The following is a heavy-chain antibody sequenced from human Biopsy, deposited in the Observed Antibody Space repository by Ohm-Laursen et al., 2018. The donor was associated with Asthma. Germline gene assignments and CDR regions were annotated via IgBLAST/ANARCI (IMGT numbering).Heavy chain of an antibody. Sequence: SLRLSCTASGFTFRHYALHWVRQAPGKGLEWVAFIWSDGGEPSYADSVKGRFSISRDNSKSTVYLQMNSLRAEDTAVYYCAKARIHHFYDSSGYYQHDWGQGTLVTVSS. D-gene: IGHD3-22*01. CDR1: GFTFRHYA. CDR3: AKARIHHFYDSSGYYQHD. J-gene: IGHJ4*02. V-gene: IGHV3-33*06. CDR2: IWSDGGEP.